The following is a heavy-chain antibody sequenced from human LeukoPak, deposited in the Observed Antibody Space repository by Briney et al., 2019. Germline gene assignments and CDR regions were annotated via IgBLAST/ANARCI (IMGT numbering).Heavy chain of an antibody. V-gene: IGHV3-23*01. CDR1: GFTFSSYA. Sequence: GGSLRLSCAASGFTFSSYAMSWVRQAPGKGLEWVSAISGSGGSTYYADSVKGRFTISRDNSKNTLYLQMNSLRAEDTAVYYCAKGTLAYCGGDCYSLGLGYWGQGTWSPSPQ. CDR2: ISGSGGST. CDR3: AKGTLAYCGGDCYSLGLGY. J-gene: IGHJ4*02. D-gene: IGHD2-21*01.